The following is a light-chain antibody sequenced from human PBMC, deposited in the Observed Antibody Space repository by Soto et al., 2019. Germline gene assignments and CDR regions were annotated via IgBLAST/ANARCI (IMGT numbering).Light chain of an antibody. J-gene: IGKJ3*01. Sequence: QLTQSPSSLSASVGDRVTITCRASQDVSRYLAWYQQKAGKAPKLLLYGASTLQSGVPSRFSGFGSGTEFTHTSSSLQPEDFATYHCQQLQRTPFTFGPGTTVDV. CDR1: QDVSRY. CDR3: QQLQRTPFT. CDR2: GAS. V-gene: IGKV1-9*01.